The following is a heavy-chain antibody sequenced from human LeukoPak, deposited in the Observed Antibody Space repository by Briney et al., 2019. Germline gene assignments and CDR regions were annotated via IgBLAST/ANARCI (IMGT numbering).Heavy chain of an antibody. V-gene: IGHV1-69*04. CDR2: IIPILGIA. CDR1: GGTFSSYA. D-gene: IGHD1-26*01. Sequence: SVMVSCKASGGTFSSYAISWVRQAPGQGLEWMGRIIPILGIANYAQKFQGRVTITADKSTSTAYMELSSLRSEDTAVYYCARSMYSGSYWSGYWGQGTLVTVSS. J-gene: IGHJ4*02. CDR3: ARSMYSGSYWSGY.